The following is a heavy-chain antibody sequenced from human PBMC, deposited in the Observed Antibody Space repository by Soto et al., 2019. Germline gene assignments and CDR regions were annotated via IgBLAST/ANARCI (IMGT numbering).Heavy chain of an antibody. CDR2: IYYSGNT. Sequence: SETLSLTCTVSGVSISSDYWSWIRQPPGKGLEWIGYIYYSGNTNYNPSLKSRVTISIDASKNQFSLELSSVTAADSAVYFCARGIGKQLPPLDWGQGTLVTVSS. CDR3: ARGIGKQLPPLD. V-gene: IGHV4-59*01. D-gene: IGHD6-13*01. CDR1: GVSISSDY. J-gene: IGHJ4*02.